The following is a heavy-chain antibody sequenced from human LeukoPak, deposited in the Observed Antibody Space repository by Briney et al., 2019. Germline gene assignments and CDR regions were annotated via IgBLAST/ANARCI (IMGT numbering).Heavy chain of an antibody. V-gene: IGHV3-33*01. J-gene: IGHJ6*02. Sequence: GGSLRLSCAASGFTFSRYGMHWVRQAPGKGLEWVAIVWYDGSNKYYADSVRGRFTISRDNSKNTLHLHMNSLRAEDTAVYWCARDNGAARYNYRMDVWGQGTTVTVSS. D-gene: IGHD1-14*01. CDR2: VWYDGSNK. CDR1: GFTFSRYG. CDR3: ARDNGAARYNYRMDV.